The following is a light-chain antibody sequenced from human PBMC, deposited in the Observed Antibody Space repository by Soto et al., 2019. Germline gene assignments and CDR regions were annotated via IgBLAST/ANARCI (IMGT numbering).Light chain of an antibody. CDR2: GAS. V-gene: IGKV3-15*01. Sequence: IVMTQSPANMSMSPWETTTISSSASQSVSTSLALYQQKPGQAPRLLIYGASTRATGIPNRFTGSGSGTEFTPNISSLQSEDFAVYYCQQYHNWPRTFGQGTKVDI. CDR3: QQYHNWPRT. J-gene: IGKJ1*01. CDR1: QSVSTS.